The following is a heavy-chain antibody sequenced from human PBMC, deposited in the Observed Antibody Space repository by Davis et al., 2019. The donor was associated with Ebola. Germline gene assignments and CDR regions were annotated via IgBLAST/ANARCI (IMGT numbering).Heavy chain of an antibody. V-gene: IGHV1-46*01. J-gene: IGHJ6*02. D-gene: IGHD3-3*01. Sequence: AASVKVSCKASGYTFTSYYMHWVRQAPGQGLEWMGIINPSGGSTSYAQKFQGRVTMTRDTSTSTVYMELSSLRSEDTAVYYCARCRERITIFGSARLYGVDVWGQGTTVTVSS. CDR1: GYTFTSYY. CDR3: ARCRERITIFGSARLYGVDV. CDR2: INPSGGST.